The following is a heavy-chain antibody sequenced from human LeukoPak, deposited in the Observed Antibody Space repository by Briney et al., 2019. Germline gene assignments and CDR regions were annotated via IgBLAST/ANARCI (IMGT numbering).Heavy chain of an antibody. V-gene: IGHV4-59*08. D-gene: IGHD5-18*01. Sequence: SETLSLTCTVSGGSIRSYYWSWIRQPPGKGLEWIGYLSYSGSTNYNPSLKSRVTLSLDTSKNQFSLKLSSVTAADTAVYYCARHSGGYSYDIWGQGTLVTVSS. CDR2: LSYSGST. J-gene: IGHJ1*01. CDR1: GGSIRSYY. CDR3: ARHSGGYSYDI.